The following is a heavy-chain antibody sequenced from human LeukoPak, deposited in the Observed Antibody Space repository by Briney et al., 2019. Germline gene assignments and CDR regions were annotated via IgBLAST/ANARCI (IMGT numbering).Heavy chain of an antibody. CDR1: GYTFTGYY. D-gene: IGHD3-3*01. V-gene: IGHV1-2*04. J-gene: IGHJ4*02. CDR2: INPNSGGT. Sequence: ASVKVSCKASGYTFTGYYMHWVRQAPGQGLEWMGWINPNSGGTNYAQKFQGWVTMTRDTSISTAYMELSSLRSEDTAVYYCARVEARSTIFGVVSGGPFDYWGQGTLVTVSS. CDR3: ARVEARSTIFGVVSGGPFDY.